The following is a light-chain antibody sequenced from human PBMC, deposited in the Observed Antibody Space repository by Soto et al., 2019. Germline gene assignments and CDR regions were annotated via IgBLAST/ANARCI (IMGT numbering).Light chain of an antibody. CDR1: SSNIGSNT. Sequence: QSVLTQPPSASGTPGQRVTISCSGSSSNIGSNTVNWYQQLPGTAPKLLIYSNNQRPSGVPARFSGSKSGTSASLAISGLQSEDEADDYCAAWDDSLNGVVFGGGTKLTVL. V-gene: IGLV1-44*01. J-gene: IGLJ2*01. CDR2: SNN. CDR3: AAWDDSLNGVV.